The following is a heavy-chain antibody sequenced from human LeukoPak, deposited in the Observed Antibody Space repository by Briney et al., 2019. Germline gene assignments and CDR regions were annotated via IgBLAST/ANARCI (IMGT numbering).Heavy chain of an antibody. J-gene: IGHJ6*02. D-gene: IGHD5-18*01. CDR2: IYYSGST. CDR1: GGSISSGGYY. CDR3: AREIQLWFRESCGTDV. Sequence: SETLSLTCTVSGGSISSGGYYWSWIRQHPGKGLEWIGYIYYSGSTYYNPSLKSRVTISVDTSKNQFSLKLSSVTAADTAVYYCAREIQLWFRESCGTDVWGQGTTVTVSS. V-gene: IGHV4-31*03.